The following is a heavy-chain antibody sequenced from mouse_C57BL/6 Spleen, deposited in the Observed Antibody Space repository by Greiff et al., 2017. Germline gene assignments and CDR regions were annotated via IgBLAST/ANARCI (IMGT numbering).Heavy chain of an antibody. Sequence: VQLQQSGPGLVKPSQSLSLTCSVTGYSITSGYYWNWIRQFPGNKLEWMGYISYDGSNNYNPSLKNRISITRDTSKNQFFLKLNSVTTEDTATYYCAREERYYEDWFAYWGQGTLVTVSA. CDR3: AREERYYEDWFAY. D-gene: IGHD1-1*01. V-gene: IGHV3-6*01. CDR2: ISYDGSN. J-gene: IGHJ3*01. CDR1: GYSITSGYY.